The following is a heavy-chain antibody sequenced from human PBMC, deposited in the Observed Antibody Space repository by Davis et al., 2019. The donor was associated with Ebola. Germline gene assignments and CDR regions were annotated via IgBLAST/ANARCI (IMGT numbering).Heavy chain of an antibody. J-gene: IGHJ6*02. CDR1: GFTVSSYD. Sequence: GESLKISCAASGFTVSSYDMHWVRQVRGKGLEWVSSLGPAGDTFYPDSVKGRFTISRDGAKNSLYLQMNSLRAGDTAVYFCVRGVTDYDSPYYYVDVWGQGTAVTVSS. CDR2: LGPAGDT. V-gene: IGHV3-13*04. CDR3: VRGVTDYDSPYYYVDV. D-gene: IGHD4-17*01.